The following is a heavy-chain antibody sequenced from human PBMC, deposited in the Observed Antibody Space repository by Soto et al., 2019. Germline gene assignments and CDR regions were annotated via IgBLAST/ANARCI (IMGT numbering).Heavy chain of an antibody. Sequence: QVQLQESGPGLVKPSETLSLTCTVSGGSVSSGSYYWSWIRQPPGKGLEWIGYIYYSGSTNYNPSLKSRVNISVDTSKNQFSLKLSSVTAADTAVYYCARAEDSSSWFDPWGQGTLVTVSS. V-gene: IGHV4-61*01. CDR3: ARAEDSSSWFDP. CDR1: GGSVSSGSYY. CDR2: IYYSGST. D-gene: IGHD6-13*01. J-gene: IGHJ5*02.